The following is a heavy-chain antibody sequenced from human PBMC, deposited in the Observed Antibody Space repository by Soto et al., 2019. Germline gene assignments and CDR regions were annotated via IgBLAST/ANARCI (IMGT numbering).Heavy chain of an antibody. CDR1: GGTFVNYA. CDR3: ASDYGGYGGRFDYGMDV. D-gene: IGHD3-16*01. V-gene: IGHV1-69*12. J-gene: IGHJ6*02. Sequence: QVQLVQSGAEVKKPGSSVKVACKASGGTFVNYAITWVRQAPGQGLEWMGGIIPIFGTANYAQKFQGRVTITATESTSTAYMELSSLRSEDTAVYYCASDYGGYGGRFDYGMDVWGQGTMVTVSS. CDR2: IIPIFGTA.